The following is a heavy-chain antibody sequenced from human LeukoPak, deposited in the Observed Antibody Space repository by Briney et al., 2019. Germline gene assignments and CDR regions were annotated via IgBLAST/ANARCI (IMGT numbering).Heavy chain of an antibody. CDR2: IYYSGST. J-gene: IGHJ4*02. CDR3: ATHDSSGYYCSFY. D-gene: IGHD3-22*01. Sequence: SETLSLTCTVSGGSISSSSYYWGWIRQPPGKGLEWIGSIYYSGSTYYNPSLKSRVTISVDTSKNQFSLKLSSVTAADTAVYYCATHDSSGYYCSFYWGQGTLVTVSS. V-gene: IGHV4-39*01. CDR1: GGSISSSSYY.